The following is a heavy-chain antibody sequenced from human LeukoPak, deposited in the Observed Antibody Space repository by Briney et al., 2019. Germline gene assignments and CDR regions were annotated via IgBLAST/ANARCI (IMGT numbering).Heavy chain of an antibody. V-gene: IGHV4-59*01. J-gene: IGHJ4*02. CDR2: IYYSGST. CDR3: ARTYYDILTGWRGFDY. Sequence: PSETLSLTCTVSGGSISSYYWSWIRQPPGKGLEWIGYIYYSGSTNYNPSLKSRVTISVDTSKNQFSLKLSSVTAADTAVYYCARTYYDILTGWRGFDYWGQGTLVTVSS. CDR1: GGSISSYY. D-gene: IGHD3-9*01.